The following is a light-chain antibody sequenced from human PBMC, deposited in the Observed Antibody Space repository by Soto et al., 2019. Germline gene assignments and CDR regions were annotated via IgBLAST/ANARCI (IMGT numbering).Light chain of an antibody. Sequence: QSVLTQPASVSGSPGQSITISCTGTSSDVGGYNYVSWYQQHPGKAHKFMIYDVSNRPSGVSNRFSGSKSGNTASLTISGLQAEDEADDYCSSYTTSNTRQIVFGTGTKLTVL. CDR1: SSDVGGYNY. V-gene: IGLV2-14*01. CDR2: DVS. CDR3: SSYTTSNTRQIV. J-gene: IGLJ1*01.